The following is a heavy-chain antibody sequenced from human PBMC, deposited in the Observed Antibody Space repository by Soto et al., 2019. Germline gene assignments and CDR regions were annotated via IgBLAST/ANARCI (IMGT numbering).Heavy chain of an antibody. Sequence: EVQLVESGGGLVQPGRSLRLSCAASGFTFDDYAMHWVRQAPGKGLEWVSGISWNSGSIGYADSVKGRFTISRDNAKNSLYLQMNSLRADDTALYYCAKNSLAAADFYGMDVWGQGTTVTVSS. CDR1: GFTFDDYA. CDR3: AKNSLAAADFYGMDV. V-gene: IGHV3-9*01. J-gene: IGHJ6*02. D-gene: IGHD6-13*01. CDR2: ISWNSGSI.